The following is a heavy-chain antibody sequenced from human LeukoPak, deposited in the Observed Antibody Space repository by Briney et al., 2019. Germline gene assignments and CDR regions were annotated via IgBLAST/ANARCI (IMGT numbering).Heavy chain of an antibody. V-gene: IGHV4-59*01. CDR3: ARIMNYGAYLYYGLDV. J-gene: IGHJ6*02. D-gene: IGHD4-17*01. Sequence: SETLSLTCTVSGGSISSYYWSWIRQPPGKGLEWIGYIYYSGSTNYNPSLKSRVTLSLDTSRKQFSLKLSSVTAADTAVYYCARIMNYGAYLYYGLDVWGQGTTVTVSS. CDR2: IYYSGST. CDR1: GGSISSYY.